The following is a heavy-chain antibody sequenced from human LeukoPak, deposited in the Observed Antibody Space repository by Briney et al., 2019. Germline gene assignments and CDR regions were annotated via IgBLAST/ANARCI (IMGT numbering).Heavy chain of an antibody. J-gene: IGHJ4*02. V-gene: IGHV4-31*03. CDR1: GGSISSGGYY. CDR2: IYYSGTT. D-gene: IGHD3-16*01. Sequence: SPSQTLSLTCTVSGGSISSGGYYWSWIRQHPGKGLEWIGYIYYSGTTYYNPSLMSRVTISVDTSKNQFSLKLSSVTAADTALYYCARGGPFPFDYWGQGTLVTVSS. CDR3: ARGGPFPFDY.